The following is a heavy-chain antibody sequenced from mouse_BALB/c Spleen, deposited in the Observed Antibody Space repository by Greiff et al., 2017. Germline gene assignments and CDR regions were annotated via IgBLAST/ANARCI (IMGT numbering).Heavy chain of an antibody. Sequence: EVKVVESGGGLVKPGGSLKLSCAASGFTFSSYTMSWVRQTPEKRLEWVATISSGGSYTYYPDSVKGRFTISRDNAKNTLYLQMSSLKSEDTAMYYCTRVEDYWGQGTSVTVSS. J-gene: IGHJ4*01. CDR1: GFTFSSYT. CDR3: TRVEDY. CDR2: ISSGGSYT. V-gene: IGHV5-6-4*01.